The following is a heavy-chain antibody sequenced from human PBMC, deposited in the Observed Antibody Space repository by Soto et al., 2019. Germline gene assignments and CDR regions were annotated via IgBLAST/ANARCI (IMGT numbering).Heavy chain of an antibody. CDR2: IGSKGETYAT. D-gene: IGHD3-9*01. CDR1: GFTFGASA. V-gene: IGHV3-73*01. J-gene: IGHJ2*01. CDR3: SRDDSDWFFN. Sequence: GRSLRLSCAAFGFTFGASALQCVRQASGKGLEWLGRIGSKGETYATAYAASVKGRFTISRDDSKNTAYLQMNSLESEDTAVYYCSRDDSDWFFNWGRGTLVTVSS.